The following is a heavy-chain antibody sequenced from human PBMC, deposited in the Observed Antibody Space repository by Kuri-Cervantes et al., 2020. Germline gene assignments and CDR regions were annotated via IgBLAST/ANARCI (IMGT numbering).Heavy chain of an antibody. Sequence: ASVKVFCKASGYTFTSYDINWVRQATGRGLEWMGWMNPNSGNTGYAQKFQGRVTMTRNTSISTAYMELSSLRSEDTAVYYCARRRASSSWYAGRGVGGWFDSWGQGTLVTVSS. CDR1: GYTFTSYD. CDR3: ARRRASSSWYAGRGVGGWFDS. J-gene: IGHJ5*01. V-gene: IGHV1-8*01. D-gene: IGHD6-13*01. CDR2: MNPNSGNT.